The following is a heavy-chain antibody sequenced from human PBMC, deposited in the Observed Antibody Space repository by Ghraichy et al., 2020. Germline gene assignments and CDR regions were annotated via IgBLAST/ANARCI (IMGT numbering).Heavy chain of an antibody. Sequence: SVKVSCKASGGTFSSYAISWVRQAPGQGLEWMGGIIPIFGTANYAQKFQGRVTITADESTNTAYMELSSLRSEDTAVYYWARAKGALGLYLKLGQQVYYYYYGMDVWGQGTTVPVSS. CDR1: GGTFSSYA. V-gene: IGHV1-69*13. CDR2: IIPIFGTA. D-gene: IGHD6-13*01. CDR3: ARAKGALGLYLKLGQQVYYYYYGMDV. J-gene: IGHJ6*02.